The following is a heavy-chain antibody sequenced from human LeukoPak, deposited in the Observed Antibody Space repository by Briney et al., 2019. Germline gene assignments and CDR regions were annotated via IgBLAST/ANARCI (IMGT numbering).Heavy chain of an antibody. CDR1: GFTFSSYG. Sequence: QPGGSLRLSCAASGFTFSSYGMHWVRQAPGKGLEWVAFIRYDGSNKYYADSVKGRFTISRDNSENTLYLQMNSLRAEDTAVYYCAKEGGGSGSYLAYYYYYMDVWGKGTTVTVSS. D-gene: IGHD3-10*01. J-gene: IGHJ6*03. CDR3: AKEGGGSGSYLAYYYYYMDV. V-gene: IGHV3-30*02. CDR2: IRYDGSNK.